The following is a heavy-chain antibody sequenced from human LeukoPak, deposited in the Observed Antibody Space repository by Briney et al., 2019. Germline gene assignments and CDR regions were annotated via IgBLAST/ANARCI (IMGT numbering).Heavy chain of an antibody. CDR1: GFIFSDYY. V-gene: IGHV3-23*01. J-gene: IGHJ4*02. Sequence: GGSLRLSCAASGFIFSDYYMSWIRQAPGKGLEWVSLISGSGGTTYYADSVKGRFTISRDNSKNTLYLQMNSLRGDDTAVYYCARVPEEWELLRVDYWGQGTLVTVSS. CDR2: ISGSGGTT. D-gene: IGHD1-26*01. CDR3: ARVPEEWELLRVDY.